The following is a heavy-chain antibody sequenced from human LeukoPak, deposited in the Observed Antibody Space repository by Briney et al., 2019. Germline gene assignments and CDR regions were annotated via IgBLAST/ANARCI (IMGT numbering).Heavy chain of an antibody. Sequence: SETLSLTCAVSGGSISSSNWWSWVRQSPGKGLEWIGEIYHSGSANYNPSLDSRITISVDKSKNQFSLKLSSVTAADTAVYYCARGRKYTSGYRVTELGSGYSDYWGQGTLVTVSS. CDR2: IYHSGSA. D-gene: IGHD5-18*01. J-gene: IGHJ4*02. CDR3: ARGRKYTSGYRVTELGSGYSDY. V-gene: IGHV4-4*02. CDR1: GGSISSSNW.